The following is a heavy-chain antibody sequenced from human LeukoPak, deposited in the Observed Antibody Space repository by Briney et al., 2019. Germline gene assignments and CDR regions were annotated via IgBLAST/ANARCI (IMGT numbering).Heavy chain of an antibody. Sequence: LETLSLTCTVSDDSITMYYWTWIRQPPGKGLEWIGYVDHTGSTNFNPSLNGRVSISRDTTKNLFSLRLRSVTAADTAVYFCARGRVSSSTWYSTYYYYFYMDVWGKGTTVTVSS. J-gene: IGHJ6*03. V-gene: IGHV4-59*01. CDR3: ARGRVSSSTWYSTYYYYFYMDV. CDR2: VDHTGST. D-gene: IGHD1-1*01. CDR1: DDSITMYY.